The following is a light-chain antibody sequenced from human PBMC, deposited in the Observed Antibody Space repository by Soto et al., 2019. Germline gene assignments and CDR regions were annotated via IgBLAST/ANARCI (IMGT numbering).Light chain of an antibody. CDR1: QGISSY. J-gene: IGKJ4*01. Sequence: AIRMTQSPSSLSASTGDRVTITCRASQGISSYLAWYQQKPGKAPKRLIYAASTLQSGVPSRFSGSGSGTEFTLTISSLQPEDFATYSCLKHNAYPITFGGGTKVDIK. CDR3: LKHNAYPIT. CDR2: AAS. V-gene: IGKV1-8*01.